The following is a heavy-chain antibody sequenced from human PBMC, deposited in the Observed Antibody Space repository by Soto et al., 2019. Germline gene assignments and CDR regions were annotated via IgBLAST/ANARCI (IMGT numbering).Heavy chain of an antibody. V-gene: IGHV1-18*04. D-gene: IGHD5-12*01. Sequence: QLQLVQSGGEVKKPGASVRVSCEAYGYPFSKYGISWIRQAPGQGLEWMGWIKPDNGNTDYAQKFQGRVTMTTDTSSTPAYTELRSLRSDDTAVYYCATSYDSGFDPWGQGTLVSVSS. CDR1: GYPFSKYG. CDR3: ATSYDSGFDP. CDR2: IKPDNGNT. J-gene: IGHJ5*02.